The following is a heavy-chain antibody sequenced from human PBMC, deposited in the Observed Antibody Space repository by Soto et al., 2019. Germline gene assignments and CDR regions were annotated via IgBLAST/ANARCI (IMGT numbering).Heavy chain of an antibody. CDR2: IYHTGNT. V-gene: IGHV4-30-4*01. CDR3: AREPLDGMDV. J-gene: IGHJ6*02. CDR1: GGSVNTGDXX. Sequence: HVQLHQSGPRLVKPSQTLSLECSVIGGSVNTGDXXXXXXXXXXGRGLEWIGYIYHTGNTFYNPALENRVTMSVDASKNQFSLTLTSVTAADTAVYFCAREPLDGMDVWGQGTNVTVSS.